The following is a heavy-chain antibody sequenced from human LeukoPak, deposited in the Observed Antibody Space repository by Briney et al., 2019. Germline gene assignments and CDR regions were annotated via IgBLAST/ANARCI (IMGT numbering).Heavy chain of an antibody. D-gene: IGHD3-10*01. V-gene: IGHV5-51*01. CDR2: IYPGDSDT. J-gene: IGHJ4*02. CDR1: GYSFTSYW. CDR3: ARLRSHLWFGDYDY. Sequence: GESLKISFKNSGYSFTSYWIGWVRQMPGKGLEWMGIIYPGDSDTRYSPSFQGQVTISADKSISTAYLQWSSLKASDTAMYYCARLRSHLWFGDYDYWGRGTLVTVSS.